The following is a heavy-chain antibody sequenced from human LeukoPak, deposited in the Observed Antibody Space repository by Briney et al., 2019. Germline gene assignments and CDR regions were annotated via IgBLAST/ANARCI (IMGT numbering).Heavy chain of an antibody. CDR3: RASHGSGSYPDY. CDR2: IRSKANSYAT. D-gene: IGHD3-10*01. J-gene: IGHJ4*02. Sequence: GGSLRLSCAASGFTFSGSAMHWVRQASGKGLEWVGRIRSKANSYATAYAASVKGRFTISRDDSKNTAYLQMNSLKTEDTAVYYCRASHGSGSYPDYWGQGTLVTVSS. CDR1: GFTFSGSA. V-gene: IGHV3-73*01.